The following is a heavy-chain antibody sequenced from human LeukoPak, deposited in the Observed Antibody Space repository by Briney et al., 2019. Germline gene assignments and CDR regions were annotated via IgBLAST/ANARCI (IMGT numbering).Heavy chain of an antibody. Sequence: GSLRLSCVASGFTFGSSAMSWVRQAPGKGPEWVSTFSRSGPDTYYADSVKGRFTIFRDNSKNTLYLQMNSLRDEDTAVYYCAKGALGSWYYFDYWGRGTLVTVSS. D-gene: IGHD6-13*01. CDR3: AKGALGSWYYFDY. CDR2: FSRSGPDT. J-gene: IGHJ4*02. CDR1: GFTFGSSA. V-gene: IGHV3-23*01.